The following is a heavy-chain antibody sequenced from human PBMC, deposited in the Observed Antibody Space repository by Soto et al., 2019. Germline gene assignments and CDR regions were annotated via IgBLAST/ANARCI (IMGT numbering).Heavy chain of an antibody. D-gene: IGHD3-3*01. CDR3: ARVAGRGGVVSRYHYYGMDV. Sequence: PSETLSLTGVVYGGSFNGYSWSWIRQPPGKGLEWIGEVSHGRSTRYNPSLKSRVTVSADTSKSQFSLNLSSLTAADTAVYYCARVAGRGGVVSRYHYYGMDVWGQGTTVTVSS. CDR1: GGSFNGYS. CDR2: VSHGRST. V-gene: IGHV4-34*01. J-gene: IGHJ6*02.